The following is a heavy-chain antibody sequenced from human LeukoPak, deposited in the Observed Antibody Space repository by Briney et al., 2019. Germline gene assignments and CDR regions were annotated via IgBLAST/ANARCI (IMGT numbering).Heavy chain of an antibody. CDR3: ARVGPDSSSWHY. CDR2: INHSGST. CDR1: GGSFSDYY. Sequence: SETLSLTCAVYGGSFSDYYWSWIRQPPGKGLEWIGEINHSGSTNYNPSLKSRVTLSVDTSKNHISLKVSSVTAADTAVYYCARVGPDSSSWHYWGQGTPVTVSS. D-gene: IGHD6-13*01. J-gene: IGHJ4*02. V-gene: IGHV4-34*01.